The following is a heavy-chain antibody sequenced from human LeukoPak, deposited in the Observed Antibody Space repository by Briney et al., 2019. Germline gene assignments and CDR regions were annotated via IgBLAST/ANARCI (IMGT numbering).Heavy chain of an antibody. CDR3: VGAKQWLSFDI. Sequence: PSETLSLTCTVSGGSTSSNSWSWMRQPPGKGLEWVGTYYNSGSTNYNPSLKSRATISVDTSKNQFSLKLSSVTAADTAVYYCVGAKQWLSFDIWGQGNPGHRLL. J-gene: IGHJ3*02. CDR2: YYNSGST. D-gene: IGHD3-22*01. V-gene: IGHV4-59*08. CDR1: GGSTSSNS.